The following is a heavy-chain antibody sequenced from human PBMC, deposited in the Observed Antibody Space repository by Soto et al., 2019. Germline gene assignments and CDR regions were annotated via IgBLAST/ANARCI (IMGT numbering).Heavy chain of an antibody. CDR2: ISDDGSDI. D-gene: IGHD6-6*01. CDR1: GFSFSHYA. V-gene: IGHV3-30-3*01. CDR3: GRDRCSSSTLFND. Sequence: QVHLVESGGGVVQPGRSLRLSCAASGFSFSHYAMHWVRQAPGKGLEWVAVISDDGSDIYSADSVKGRFIISRDDSKNTLYLQTNSLRPEDTALYCCGRDRCSSSTLFNDWGQGTLVSASS. J-gene: IGHJ4*02.